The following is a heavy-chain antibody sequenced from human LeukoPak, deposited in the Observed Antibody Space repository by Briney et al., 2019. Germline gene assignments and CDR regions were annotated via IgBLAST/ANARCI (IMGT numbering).Heavy chain of an antibody. D-gene: IGHD1-26*01. CDR2: ISGSGGST. CDR3: AKANSGSYKGWFDP. Sequence: GGSLRLSCAASGFTFSSYSMSWVRQAPGKGLEWVSAISGSGGSTYYADSVKGLFTISRDNSKNTLYLQMNSLRAEDTAVYYCAKANSGSYKGWFDPWGQGTLVTVSS. J-gene: IGHJ5*02. CDR1: GFTFSSYS. V-gene: IGHV3-23*01.